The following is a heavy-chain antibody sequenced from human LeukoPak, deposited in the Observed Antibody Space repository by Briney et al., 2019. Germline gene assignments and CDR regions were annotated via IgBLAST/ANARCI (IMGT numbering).Heavy chain of an antibody. Sequence: ASVTVSCKASGYTFTYYYIYWVRQAPGQGLEWMGWINPNSGGTNYAQTFQGRVTMTRDTSISTAYMELSRLRSDDTAIYYCAREGYCSGGNCPVAYWGQGTLVTVSS. J-gene: IGHJ4*02. CDR1: GYTFTYYY. D-gene: IGHD2-15*01. CDR3: AREGYCSGGNCPVAY. CDR2: INPNSGGT. V-gene: IGHV1-2*02.